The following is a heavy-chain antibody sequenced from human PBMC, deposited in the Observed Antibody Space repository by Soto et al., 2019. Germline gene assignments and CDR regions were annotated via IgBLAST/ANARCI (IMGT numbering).Heavy chain of an antibody. Sequence: QVHLVQSGAEVKKPWSSGNVSCRASGGTFNTYGFNWVRQAPGQGLEWMGGINPLFGTTTYAQNLQGRVTITADQSTTTAYLEMSGLTSADTDVYFCARGGELAGWMPFDSWGQGTLVTVSS. J-gene: IGHJ4*02. V-gene: IGHV1-69*01. CDR2: INPLFGTT. D-gene: IGHD6-19*01. CDR1: GGTFNTYG. CDR3: ARGGELAGWMPFDS.